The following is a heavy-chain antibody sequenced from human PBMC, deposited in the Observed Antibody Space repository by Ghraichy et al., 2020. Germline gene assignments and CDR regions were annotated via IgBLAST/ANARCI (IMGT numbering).Heavy chain of an antibody. Sequence: GGSLRLSCAASGFTFSSYAMSWVRQAPGKGLEWVSAISGSGGSTYYADSVKGRFTISRDNSKNTLYLQMNSLRAEDTAVYYCARYTTDYAFGYMDVWGQGTTVTVSS. CDR2: ISGSGGST. CDR3: ARYTTDYAFGYMDV. D-gene: IGHD3-3*01. V-gene: IGHV3-23*01. J-gene: IGHJ6*02. CDR1: GFTFSSYA.